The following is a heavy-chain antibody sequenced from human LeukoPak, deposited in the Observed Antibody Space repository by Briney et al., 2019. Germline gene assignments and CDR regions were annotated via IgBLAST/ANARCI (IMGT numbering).Heavy chain of an antibody. CDR3: ARDLQWFGEISGAFDI. CDR1: GGSISSSNW. V-gene: IGHV4-4*02. D-gene: IGHD3-10*01. Sequence: PSETLSLTCAVSGGSISSSNWWSWVRQPPGKGLEWIGEIYHGGSTNYNPSLESRVTISLDKSKNQFSLKLTSVTAADTAFYYCARDLQWFGEISGAFDIWGQGTMVTVSS. CDR2: IYHGGST. J-gene: IGHJ3*02.